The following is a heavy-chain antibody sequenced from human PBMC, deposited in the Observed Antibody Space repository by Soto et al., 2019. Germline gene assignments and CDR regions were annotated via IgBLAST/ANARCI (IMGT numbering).Heavy chain of an antibody. V-gene: IGHV4-34*01. D-gene: IGHD3-3*01. CDR1: GGSFSGYY. CDR2: INHSGST. J-gene: IGHJ5*02. Sequence: SETLSLTCAVYGGSFSGYYWSWIRQPPGKGLEWIGEINHSGSTNYNPSLKSRGTISLDTSKNQFSLKLSSVTAADTAVYYCARSYDFWSGYYRGPRFDPWGQGTLVTVSS. CDR3: ARSYDFWSGYYRGPRFDP.